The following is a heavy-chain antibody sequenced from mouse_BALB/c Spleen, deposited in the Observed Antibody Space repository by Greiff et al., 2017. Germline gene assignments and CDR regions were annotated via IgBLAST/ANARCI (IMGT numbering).Heavy chain of an antibody. V-gene: IGHV14-3*02. D-gene: IGHD2-4*01. Sequence: EVQLQQSGAELVKPGASVKLSCTASGFNIKDTYMHWVKQRPEQGLEWIGRIDPANGNTKYDPKFQGKANITADTSSNTAYLQLSRLTSEDTAVYYCARSDYDGGSWFAYWGQGARGTVSA. J-gene: IGHJ3*01. CDR2: IDPANGNT. CDR3: ARSDYDGGSWFAY. CDR1: GFNIKDTY.